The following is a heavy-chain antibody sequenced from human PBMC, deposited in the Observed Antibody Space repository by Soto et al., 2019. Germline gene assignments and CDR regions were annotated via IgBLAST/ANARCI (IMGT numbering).Heavy chain of an antibody. V-gene: IGHV2-5*01. CDR3: ARGLATLPVFAFDI. CDR1: GFSLSTSGVG. D-gene: IGHD6-6*01. CDR2: IYWSGDE. J-gene: IGHJ3*02. Sequence: CGSTLVNPTQTLTLNCSFSGFSLSTSGVGVGWIRQSPGKALEWLALIYWSGDEHYRPSLKSGLSITKDTSKNHVVLIMTDMDPVYTATYYCARGLATLPVFAFDIWGQGQLVPV.